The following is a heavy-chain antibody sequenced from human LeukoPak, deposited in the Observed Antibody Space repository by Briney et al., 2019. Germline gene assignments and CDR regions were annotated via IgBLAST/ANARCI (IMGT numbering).Heavy chain of an antibody. CDR2: IYYSGST. V-gene: IGHV4-59*01. D-gene: IGHD4-4*01. CDR1: GGSISSYY. CDR3: ARDRSEATVFDY. Sequence: SETLSLTCTVSGGSISSYYWSWIRQPPGKGLEWIGYIYYSGSTNYNPSLKSRVTISVDTSKNQFSLKLSSVTAADTAVYYCARDRSEATVFDYWGQGTLVTVSS. J-gene: IGHJ4*02.